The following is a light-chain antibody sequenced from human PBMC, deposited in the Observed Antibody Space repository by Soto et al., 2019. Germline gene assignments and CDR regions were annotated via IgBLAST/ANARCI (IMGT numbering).Light chain of an antibody. V-gene: IGLV2-14*01. CDR3: GSYSSTDTPFV. Sequence: QSALAQPSSVSGSPGQSITISCTGTSTDVGGYNYVSWYQHHSGKAPKLLICEVTNRPSGISDRFSGSKSVNTASLTISGLQAEDESDYYCGSYSSTDTPFVFGTGTKLTVL. CDR1: STDVGGYNY. CDR2: EVT. J-gene: IGLJ1*01.